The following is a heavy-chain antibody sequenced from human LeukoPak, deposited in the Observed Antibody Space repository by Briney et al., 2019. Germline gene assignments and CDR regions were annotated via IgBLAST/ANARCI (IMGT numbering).Heavy chain of an antibody. CDR2: IYYSGST. J-gene: IGHJ6*03. V-gene: IGHV4-59*01. Sequence: PSETLSLTCTVSGGSISSYYWSWIRQPPGKGLEWIGYIYYSGSTNYNPSLKSRVTISVDTSKNQFSLKLSSVTAADTAVYYCARGLHGGSYYYMDVWGKGTTVTVSS. CDR1: GGSISSYY. D-gene: IGHD1-26*01. CDR3: ARGLHGGSYYYMDV.